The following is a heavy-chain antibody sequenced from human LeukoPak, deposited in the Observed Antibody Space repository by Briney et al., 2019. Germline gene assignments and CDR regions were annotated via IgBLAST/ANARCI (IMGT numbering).Heavy chain of an antibody. Sequence: SETLSLTCTVSGGSISSGDFYWSWVRQPPGKGLEWIGYSYYSGSTYYNPSLKSRLTISLDTSKNQFSLKLSSVTAADTAVYCCARAGAFYSQDSSGYGYWGQGILVTVSS. CDR3: ARAGAFYSQDSSGYGY. D-gene: IGHD3-22*01. J-gene: IGHJ4*02. CDR1: GGSISSGDFY. V-gene: IGHV4-30-4*01. CDR2: SYYSGST.